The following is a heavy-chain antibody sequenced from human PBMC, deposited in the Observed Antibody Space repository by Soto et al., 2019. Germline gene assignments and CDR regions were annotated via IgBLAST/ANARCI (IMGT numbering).Heavy chain of an antibody. CDR3: ARGVTSGWFHYYGMDV. D-gene: IGHD6-19*01. CDR1: GYTFSNYA. Sequence: QVQLVQSGAEVKKPGASVKVSCKASGYTFSNYAMHWVRQAPGQRPEWMGWINAGNGNTKYSQKFQGRVTITRETSASTAYMELSILRSEDTDAYYCARGVTSGWFHYYGMDVWGQGTTVTVSS. J-gene: IGHJ6*02. V-gene: IGHV1-3*01. CDR2: INAGNGNT.